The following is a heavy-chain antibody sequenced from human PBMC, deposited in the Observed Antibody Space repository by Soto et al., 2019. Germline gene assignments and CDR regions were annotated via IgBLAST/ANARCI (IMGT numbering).Heavy chain of an antibody. CDR2: ISAYNGNI. CDR3: TRVTIFGVVIITGDDY. V-gene: IGHV1-18*01. J-gene: IGHJ4*02. D-gene: IGHD3-3*01. Sequence: ASVKVSCKASGYTFTSYGISWVRQAPGQGLEWMGWISAYNGNINYAQKLQGRVTMTTDTSTSTAYMELRSLRSDDTAVYYCTRVTIFGVVIITGDDYWGQGTLVTVYS. CDR1: GYTFTSYG.